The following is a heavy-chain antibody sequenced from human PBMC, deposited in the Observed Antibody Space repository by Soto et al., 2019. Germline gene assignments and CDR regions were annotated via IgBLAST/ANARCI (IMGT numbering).Heavy chain of an antibody. J-gene: IGHJ6*02. Sequence: GSLRLSCSASGFTFSNYAMHWVRQAPGKGLEYVSAISNNGGSTYYADSVKGRFTISRDNAKNSLYLQMNSLRAEDTAVYYCARDRLWGPYYYYGMDVWGQGTTVTVSS. V-gene: IGHV3-64*04. CDR1: GFTFSNYA. D-gene: IGHD3-10*01. CDR2: ISNNGGST. CDR3: ARDRLWGPYYYYGMDV.